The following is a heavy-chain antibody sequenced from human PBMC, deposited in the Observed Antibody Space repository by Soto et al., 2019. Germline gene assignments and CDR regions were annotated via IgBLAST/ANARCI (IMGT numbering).Heavy chain of an antibody. D-gene: IGHD6-13*01. J-gene: IGHJ6*02. V-gene: IGHV1-69*12. CDR3: ARGNVQQQLRHYYHYGMDV. CDR1: GGTFSSYA. Sequence: QVQLVQSGAEVKKPGSSVKVSCKASGGTFSSYAISWVRQAPGQGLEWMGGIIPIFGTANYAQKFQGRVTITADESTSTAYMELSSLRSEDTAVYYCARGNVQQQLRHYYHYGMDVWGQGTTVTVSS. CDR2: IIPIFGTA.